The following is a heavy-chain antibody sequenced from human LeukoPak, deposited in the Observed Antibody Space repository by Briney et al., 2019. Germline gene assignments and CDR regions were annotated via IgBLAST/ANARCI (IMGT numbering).Heavy chain of an antibody. J-gene: IGHJ4*02. CDR1: GFTFSSYA. CDR2: ISGSGGST. V-gene: IGHV3-23*01. D-gene: IGHD2-2*01. CDR3: AKEKSSWDIVVVPAAIRY. Sequence: GGSLRLSCAAPGFTFSSYAMSWVRQAPGKGLEWVSAISGSGGSTYYADSVKGRFTISRDNSKNTLYLQMNSLRAEDTAVYYCAKEKSSWDIVVVPAAIRYWGQGTLVTVSS.